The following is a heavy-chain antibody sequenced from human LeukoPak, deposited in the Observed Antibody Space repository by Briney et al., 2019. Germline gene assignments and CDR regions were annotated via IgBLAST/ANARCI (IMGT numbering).Heavy chain of an antibody. Sequence: ETLSLTCNVSGGSLSSHYWSWVRQSPEKGLEWIGQIYHTGSTHYNPSLRSRFVISVDTSKNKLFLNVKSVTAADTAVYYCAREGRWGMKYYFDFWGQGTLVIVSS. V-gene: IGHV4-59*11. CDR3: AREGRWGMKYYFDF. J-gene: IGHJ4*02. D-gene: IGHD4-23*01. CDR2: IYHTGST. CDR1: GGSLSSHY.